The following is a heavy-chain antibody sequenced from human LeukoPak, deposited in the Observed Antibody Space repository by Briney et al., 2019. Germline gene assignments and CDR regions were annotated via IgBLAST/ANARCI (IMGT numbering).Heavy chain of an antibody. CDR2: IYYSGST. CDR1: GGSVSSYY. D-gene: IGHD1-26*01. Sequence: PSETLSLTCTVSGGSVSSYYWSWIRQPPGKGLEWIGYIYYSGSTNYNPSLKSRVTISVDTSKNQFSLKLNSITTADTAVYYCARVRLSGTYLDTFDIWGQGTMVTVSS. J-gene: IGHJ3*02. V-gene: IGHV4-59*02. CDR3: ARVRLSGTYLDTFDI.